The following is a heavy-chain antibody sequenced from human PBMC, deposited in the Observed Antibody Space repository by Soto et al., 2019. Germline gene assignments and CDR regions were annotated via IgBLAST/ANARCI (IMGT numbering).Heavy chain of an antibody. J-gene: IGHJ6*02. Sequence: EVQLIDSGGGWVQPGTSLRVSCAASGFTFHEYAMHWVRQAPGKSLEWVSGISSDGDTIVYADSVQGPFTVFRDNAKKSLYLQMNSLRAEDTALYYCTKGGYVVIYYFGMDVWGQGTTVTVSS. CDR3: TKGGYVVIYYFGMDV. CDR2: ISSDGDTI. CDR1: GFTFHEYA. D-gene: IGHD5-12*01. V-gene: IGHV3-9*01.